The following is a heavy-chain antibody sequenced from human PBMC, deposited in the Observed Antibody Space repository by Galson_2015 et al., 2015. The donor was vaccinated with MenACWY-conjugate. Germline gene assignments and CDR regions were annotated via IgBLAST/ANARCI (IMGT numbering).Heavy chain of an antibody. Sequence: ISSDNYYWTWVRQPPGRGLEWIASINYSGRTFYNPFLMSRVSISVDMSKSQYSLKLTSVTAADTAVYFCARRTPELNWFDPWGQGTLVTVSS. D-gene: IGHD1-26*01. V-gene: IGHV4-39*01. CDR3: ARRTPELNWFDP. CDR2: INYSGRT. J-gene: IGHJ5*02. CDR1: ISSDNYY.